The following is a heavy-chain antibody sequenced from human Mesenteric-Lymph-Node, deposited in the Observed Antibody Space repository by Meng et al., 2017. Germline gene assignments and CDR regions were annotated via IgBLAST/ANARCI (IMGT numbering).Heavy chain of an antibody. CDR2: FDPEDGET. Sequence: ASVKVSCKVSGYTLTELSMHWVRQAPGKGLEWMGGFDPEDGETIYAQKFQGRVTMTEDTSTDTAYMELSSLRSEDTAVYYCARDAGPTIVATSSYYYYGMDVWGQGTTVTVSS. D-gene: IGHD5-12*01. J-gene: IGHJ6*02. CDR1: GYTLTELS. V-gene: IGHV1-24*01. CDR3: ARDAGPTIVATSSYYYYGMDV.